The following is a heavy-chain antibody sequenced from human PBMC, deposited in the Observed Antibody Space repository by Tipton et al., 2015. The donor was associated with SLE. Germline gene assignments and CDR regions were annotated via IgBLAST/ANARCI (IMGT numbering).Heavy chain of an antibody. V-gene: IGHV4-30-4*01. CDR3: ARKDNDILTGYRPGDAFDI. J-gene: IGHJ3*02. CDR1: GGSISSGDYY. CDR2: IYYSGST. D-gene: IGHD3-9*01. Sequence: TLSLTCTVSGGSISSGDYYWSWIRQPPGKGLEWIGYIYYSGSTYYNPSLKSRVTISVDTSKNQFSLKLSSVTAADTAVYYCARKDNDILTGYRPGDAFDIWGQGTMVTVSS.